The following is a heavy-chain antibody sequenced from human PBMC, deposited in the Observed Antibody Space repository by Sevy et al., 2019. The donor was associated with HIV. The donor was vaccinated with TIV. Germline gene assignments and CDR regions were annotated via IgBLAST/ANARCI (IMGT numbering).Heavy chain of an antibody. CDR1: GFTFSSYA. J-gene: IGHJ6*02. CDR3: AREAGYSSGRDYFHYGMDV. CDR2: ISYDGSNK. D-gene: IGHD6-19*01. Sequence: GGSLRLSCAASGFTFSSYAMHWVRQAPGKGLEWVAVISYDGSNKYYADSVKGRFTISRDNSKNTLYLQMNSLRAEDTAVYYCAREAGYSSGRDYFHYGMDVWGQGTTVTVS. V-gene: IGHV3-30-3*01.